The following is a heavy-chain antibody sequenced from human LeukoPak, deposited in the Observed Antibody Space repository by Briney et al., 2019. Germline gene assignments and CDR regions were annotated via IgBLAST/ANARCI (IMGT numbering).Heavy chain of an antibody. Sequence: GGSLRLSCAAFGVTVSSNYMSWVRQAPGKGLEWVSVIYSGGSTYYADSVKGRFTISRDNSKNTLYLQMNSLRAEDTAVYYCAKSGYSSSWYWGFDYWGQGTLVTVSS. CDR1: GVTVSSNY. J-gene: IGHJ4*02. CDR2: IYSGGST. D-gene: IGHD6-13*01. V-gene: IGHV3-53*01. CDR3: AKSGYSSSWYWGFDY.